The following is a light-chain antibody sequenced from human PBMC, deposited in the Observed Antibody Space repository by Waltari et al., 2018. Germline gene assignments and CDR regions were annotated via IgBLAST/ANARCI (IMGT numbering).Light chain of an antibody. J-gene: IGKJ1*01. CDR3: QHYVRLPVT. Sequence: EIVLTQSPGTLSLSPGERATLSCRASQSVSRSLAWYQQKSGQAPRLLIYGASSRATGVPDRFSGSGSGTDFILTISRLEPEDFAVYYCQHYVRLPVTFGQGTKVEIK. V-gene: IGKV3-20*01. CDR2: GAS. CDR1: QSVSRS.